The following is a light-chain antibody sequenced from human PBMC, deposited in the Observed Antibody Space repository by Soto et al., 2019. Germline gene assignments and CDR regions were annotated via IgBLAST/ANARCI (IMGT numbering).Light chain of an antibody. CDR2: RNN. CDR3: AAWDDSLEGV. J-gene: IGLJ2*01. CDR1: SSNIGSNY. Sequence: QSVLTQPPSASGTPGQRVTISCSGSSSNIGSNYVYWYQQLPGTAPKLLIYRNNQRPSGVPDRFSGSKSGTSASLAISGLRFEDEADYYCAAWDDSLEGVFGGGTKVTVL. V-gene: IGLV1-47*01.